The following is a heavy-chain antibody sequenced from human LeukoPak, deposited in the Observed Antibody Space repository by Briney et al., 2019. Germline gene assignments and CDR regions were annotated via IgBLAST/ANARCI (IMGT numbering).Heavy chain of an antibody. CDR2: ISYDGSNK. CDR3: ARIDMIVAGIAFDI. V-gene: IGHV3-30-3*01. J-gene: IGHJ3*02. D-gene: IGHD3-22*01. Sequence: PGGSLRLSCAASGFTFSSYAMHWVRQAPGKGLEWVAAISYDGSNKYYADSVKGRFTISRDNSKNTLYLQMNSLRAEDTAVYYCARIDMIVAGIAFDIWGQGTMVTVSS. CDR1: GFTFSSYA.